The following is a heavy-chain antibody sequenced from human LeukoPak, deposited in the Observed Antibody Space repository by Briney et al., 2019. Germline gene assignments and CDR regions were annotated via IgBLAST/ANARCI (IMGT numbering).Heavy chain of an antibody. Sequence: PGGSLRLSCAASGFTLSSYWMTWVRQAPGKGLEWVADIEEDGSEKYYVDSVKGRFTISRDDSKNTLYLQMNSLRAEDTAVYYCAKDGHWTFDYWGQGTLVTVSS. CDR3: AKDGHWTFDY. D-gene: IGHD1-1*01. V-gene: IGHV3-7*01. J-gene: IGHJ4*02. CDR2: IEEDGSEK. CDR1: GFTLSSYW.